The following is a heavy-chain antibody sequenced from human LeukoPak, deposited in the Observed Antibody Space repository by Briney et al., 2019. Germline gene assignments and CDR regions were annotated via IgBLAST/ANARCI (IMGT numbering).Heavy chain of an antibody. V-gene: IGHV4-39*07. D-gene: IGHD3-9*01. CDR2: IYYSGST. J-gene: IGHJ3*02. CDR1: GGSISSSSYY. CDR3: ARVPVYYDILTGYYTDAFDI. Sequence: SETLSLTCTVSGGSISSSSYYWGWIRQPPGKGLEWIGSIYYSGSTYYNPSLKSRVTISVDTSKNQFSLKLSSVTAADTAVYYCARVPVYYDILTGYYTDAFDIWGQGTMVSVSS.